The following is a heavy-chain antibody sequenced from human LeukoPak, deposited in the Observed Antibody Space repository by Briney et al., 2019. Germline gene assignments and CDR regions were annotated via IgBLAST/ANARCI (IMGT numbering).Heavy chain of an antibody. Sequence: ASVTVSCKASGYTFTSYYMHWVRQAPGQGLECMGTINLSSGSTSYTQKFQGRVTMTRDTTTSTVYMELSSLRSEDTAMFYCARGAKRWLQFKTSAGFDYWGQGTLVTVSS. CDR2: INLSSGST. J-gene: IGHJ4*02. CDR1: GYTFTSYY. CDR3: ARGAKRWLQFKTSAGFDY. D-gene: IGHD5-24*01. V-gene: IGHV1-46*01.